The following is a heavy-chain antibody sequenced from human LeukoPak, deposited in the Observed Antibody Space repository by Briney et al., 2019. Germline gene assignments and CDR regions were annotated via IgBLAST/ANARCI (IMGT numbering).Heavy chain of an antibody. CDR2: VSAYNGNT. V-gene: IGHV1-18*01. CDR1: GYTFTSYG. J-gene: IGHJ4*02. Sequence: ASVKVSCKASGYTFTSYGISWVRQAPGQGLEWMGWVSAYNGNTNYAQKLQGRVTMTTDTSTNTAYMELRSLRSDDTAVYYCARGYIMITFGGVIVIKPTFDYWGQGTLVTVSS. CDR3: ARGYIMITFGGVIVIKPTFDY. D-gene: IGHD3-16*02.